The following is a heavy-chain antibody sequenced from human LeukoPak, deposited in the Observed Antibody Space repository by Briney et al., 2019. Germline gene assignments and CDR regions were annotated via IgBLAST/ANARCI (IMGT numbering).Heavy chain of an antibody. V-gene: IGHV3-48*04. CDR2: ISSSSSTI. J-gene: IGHJ6*02. CDR3: ASNYDSSGTWGYYYYGMDV. CDR1: GFTFSSYS. D-gene: IGHD3-22*01. Sequence: PGGSLRLSCAASGFTFSSYSMNWVRQAPGKGLEWVSYISSSSSTIYYADSVKGRFTISRDNAKNSLYLQMNSLRAEDTAVYYCASNYDSSGTWGYYYYGMDVWGQGTTVTVSS.